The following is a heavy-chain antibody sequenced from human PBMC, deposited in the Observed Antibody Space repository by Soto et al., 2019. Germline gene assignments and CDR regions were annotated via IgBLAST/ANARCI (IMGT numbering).Heavy chain of an antibody. Sequence: GGSLRLSCAASGFTFSNAWMNWVRQPPGKGLEWVGRIKSEIDGATTDYAAPVKGRFTISRDDSENTLYLQMNSLKTEDTAVYYCTRDRGLPDSFDIWGQGTMVTVSS. CDR1: GFTFSNAW. J-gene: IGHJ3*02. V-gene: IGHV3-15*01. D-gene: IGHD3-10*01. CDR3: TRDRGLPDSFDI. CDR2: IKSEIDGATT.